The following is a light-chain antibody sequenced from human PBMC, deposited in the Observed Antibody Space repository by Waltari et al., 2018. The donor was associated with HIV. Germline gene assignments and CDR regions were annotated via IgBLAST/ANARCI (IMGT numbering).Light chain of an antibody. V-gene: IGLV1-51*01. CDR1: SSNVGASY. J-gene: IGLJ2*01. CDR3: ATWDNRLTTVL. CDR2: DDD. Sequence: QSVLTQPPSVSAAPGQKVTISCSGGSSNVGASYVSWYQQPPGAAPTLLISDDDQRPSGIPDRFPGSKSGTSATLGITGLQTGDEADYYCATWDNRLTTVLFGGGTKLTVL.